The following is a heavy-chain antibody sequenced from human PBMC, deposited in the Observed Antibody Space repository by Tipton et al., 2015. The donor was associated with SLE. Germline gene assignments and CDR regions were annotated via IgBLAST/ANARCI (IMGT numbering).Heavy chain of an antibody. CDR3: ASSGSQVDDAVDI. J-gene: IGHJ3*02. D-gene: IGHD1-26*01. CDR2: MNSNSGNT. Sequence: QLVQSGAEVKKPGASVKVSCKASGHTFTSYEINWVRQATGQGLEWMGWMNSNSGNTGYAQKFQGRVTMTRNTSISTAYMELSSLRSEDTAVYYCASSGSQVDDAVDIWGQGQMLTVSS. V-gene: IGHV1-8*01. CDR1: GHTFTSYE.